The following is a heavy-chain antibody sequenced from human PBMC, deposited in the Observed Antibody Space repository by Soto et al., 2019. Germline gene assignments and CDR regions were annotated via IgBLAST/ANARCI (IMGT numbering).Heavy chain of an antibody. V-gene: IGHV4-4*07. J-gene: IGHJ4*02. CDR3: ASQDYDKSVYYFDY. Sequence: ETLSLTCTVSGVSVSSQYWSWIRQPAGKGLEWIGRIYNGGIPLIHPSLESGVALSLDTSKNQFSLTLSSVTAADTAIYYCASQDYDKSVYYFDYWGRGTLVTVS. CDR1: GVSVSSQY. D-gene: IGHD3-22*01. CDR2: IYNGGIP.